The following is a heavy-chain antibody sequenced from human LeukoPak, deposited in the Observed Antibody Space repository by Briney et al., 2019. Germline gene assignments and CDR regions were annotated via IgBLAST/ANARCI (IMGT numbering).Heavy chain of an antibody. Sequence: PSETLSLTCTVSGASISSYYWSWIRQPPGKGLEWIGYIYYSGSTNYNPSLKSRVTISVDTSKNQFSLRLSSVTAADTAVYYCPRHRYYYDSSGYYYQPWGQGTLVTVSS. CDR2: IYYSGST. V-gene: IGHV4-59*01. D-gene: IGHD3-22*01. J-gene: IGHJ5*02. CDR3: PRHRYYYDSSGYYYQP. CDR1: GASISSYY.